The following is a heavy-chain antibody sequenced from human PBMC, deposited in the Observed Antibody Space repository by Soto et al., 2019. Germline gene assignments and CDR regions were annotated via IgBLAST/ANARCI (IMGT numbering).Heavy chain of an antibody. V-gene: IGHV3-33*01. CDR2: IWYDGSNK. D-gene: IGHD5-12*01. J-gene: IGHJ6*02. CDR1: GFTFSSYG. CDR3: ARDRGESGYDSIRVVYYYYGMDV. Sequence: GGSLRLSCAASGFTFSSYGMHWVRQAPGKGLEWVAVIWYDGSNKYYADSVKGRFTISRDNSKNTLYLQMNSLRAEDTAVYYCARDRGESGYDSIRVVYYYYGMDVWGQGTTVTVSS.